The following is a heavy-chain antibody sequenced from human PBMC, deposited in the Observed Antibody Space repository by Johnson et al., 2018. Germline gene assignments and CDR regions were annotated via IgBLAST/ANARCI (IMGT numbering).Heavy chain of an antibody. J-gene: IGHJ6*02. CDR3: AKVSIAAAGWDYYYYGMDV. Sequence: VQLVQSGGGLVQPGRSLRLSCTASGFTFGDYAVNWFRQAPGKGPEWVGFIRSKAYGGTTDYAASVAGRFTIQRDDSESIANLQMNSLRAEDTALYYCAKVSIAAAGWDYYYYGMDVWGQGTTVTVSS. CDR1: GFTFGDYA. D-gene: IGHD6-13*01. V-gene: IGHV3-49*03. CDR2: IRSKAYGGTT.